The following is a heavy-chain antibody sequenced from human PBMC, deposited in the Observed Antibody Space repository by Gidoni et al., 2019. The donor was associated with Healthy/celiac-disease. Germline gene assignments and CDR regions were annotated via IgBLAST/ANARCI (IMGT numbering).Heavy chain of an antibody. V-gene: IGHV3-23*01. CDR1: GFTFRSYA. Sequence: EVQLLESGGGLVQPGGSLSLSCAASGFTFRSYAMSWVRQAPGKGLEWVSAISGSGGSTYYADSVKGRFTISRDNSKNTLYLQMNSLRAEDTAVYYCAKDPPAYCGGDCYSSYWGQGTLVTVSS. CDR2: ISGSGGST. D-gene: IGHD2-21*02. CDR3: AKDPPAYCGGDCYSSY. J-gene: IGHJ4*02.